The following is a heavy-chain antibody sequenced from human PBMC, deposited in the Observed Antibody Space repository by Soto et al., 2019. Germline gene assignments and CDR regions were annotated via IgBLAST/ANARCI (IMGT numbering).Heavy chain of an antibody. V-gene: IGHV3-21*01. Sequence: LRLSCAASGFTFSSYSMNWVRQAPGKGLEWVSSISSSSSYIYYADSVKGRFTISRDNAKNSLYLQMNSLRAEDTAVYYCARGDVDTAMVLFGYYYGMDVCGQGTTVTVSS. CDR2: ISSSSSYI. D-gene: IGHD5-18*01. J-gene: IGHJ6*02. CDR1: GFTFSSYS. CDR3: ARGDVDTAMVLFGYYYGMDV.